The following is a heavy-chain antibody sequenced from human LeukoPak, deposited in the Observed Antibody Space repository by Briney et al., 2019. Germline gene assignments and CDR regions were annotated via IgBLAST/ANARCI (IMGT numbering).Heavy chain of an antibody. CDR1: GGSISGSY. V-gene: IGHV4-59*08. J-gene: IGHJ5*02. CDR2: IHYTGRT. CDR3: ARLVVTGALDWFDP. D-gene: IGHD2-21*02. Sequence: SETLSLTCTVSGGSISGSYWSWIRQSPGKGLEWIGYIHYTGRTNYEPFLNSRVTISVDTSKNQFSLRLSSVTAADTAMYYCARLVVTGALDWFDPWGQGTLVIASS.